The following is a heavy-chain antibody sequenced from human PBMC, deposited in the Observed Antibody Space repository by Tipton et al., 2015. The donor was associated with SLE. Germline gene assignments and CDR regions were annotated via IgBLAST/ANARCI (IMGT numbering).Heavy chain of an antibody. CDR2: IYYSGST. Sequence: PGLVKPSETLSLTCSVSGGSISSQYWSWIRQPPGKGLEWIGSIYYSGSTYYNPSLKSRVTISVDTSKNQFSLKLSSVTAADTAVYYCASGGYGSGSHYLGGWFDPWGRGTLVTVSS. D-gene: IGHD3-10*01. V-gene: IGHV4-59*05. J-gene: IGHJ5*02. CDR1: GGSISSQY. CDR3: ASGGYGSGSHYLGGWFDP.